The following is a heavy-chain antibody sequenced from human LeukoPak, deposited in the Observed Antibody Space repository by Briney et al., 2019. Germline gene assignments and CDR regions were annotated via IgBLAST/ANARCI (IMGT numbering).Heavy chain of an antibody. Sequence: PSETLSLTCTVSGGSISGYYWSWIRQAPGQGLEWIGYIYYSGSTNYSPSLKSRVTISVDTSRNQFSLNLSSVTAADTAVYYCARDRGVPAFERYFDYWGQGTLLTVSS. CDR1: GGSISGYY. CDR2: IYYSGST. V-gene: IGHV4-59*01. CDR3: ARDRGVPAFERYFDY. J-gene: IGHJ4*01. D-gene: IGHD2-2*01.